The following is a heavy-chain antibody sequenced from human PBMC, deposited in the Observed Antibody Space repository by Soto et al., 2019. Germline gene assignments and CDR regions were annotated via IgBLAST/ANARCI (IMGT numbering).Heavy chain of an antibody. V-gene: IGHV4-39*01. J-gene: IGHJ4*02. CDR3: ARHFSVDYFDY. CDR1: GYSITSNSYS. Sequence: PSDTLSLTCTVHGYSITSNSYSWAWIRQPPGKGLEWIGSVYYSGTTYYNPSLKSRVTISVDRSKNQFSLKLSSVTAADTAVYYCARHFSVDYFDYWGQGALVTVSS. CDR2: VYYSGTT.